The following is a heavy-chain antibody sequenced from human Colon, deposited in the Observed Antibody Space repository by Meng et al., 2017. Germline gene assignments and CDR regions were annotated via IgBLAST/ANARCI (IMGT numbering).Heavy chain of an antibody. V-gene: IGHV4-34*01. D-gene: IGHD3-16*01. Sequence: QVPLQEWGAGLLQPSETLSLTCAVYGGSFSGYYWSWIRQPPGKGLEWIGEINHSGSTNYNPSLKSRVTISVDTSKNQFSLKLSSVTAADTAVYYCARGIPFEGPYYGYWGQGTLVTVSS. J-gene: IGHJ4*02. CDR3: ARGIPFEGPYYGY. CDR1: GGSFSGYY. CDR2: INHSGST.